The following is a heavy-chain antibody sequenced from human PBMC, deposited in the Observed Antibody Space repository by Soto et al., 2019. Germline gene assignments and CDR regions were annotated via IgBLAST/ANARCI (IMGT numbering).Heavy chain of an antibody. CDR3: AREIRGTTVTTGDHWFDP. CDR2: IYYSGST. CDR1: GGSISSGGYY. J-gene: IGHJ5*02. D-gene: IGHD4-17*01. V-gene: IGHV4-31*03. Sequence: QVQLQESGPGLVKPSQTLSLTCTVSGGSISSGGYYWSWIRQHPGKGLEWIGYIYYSGSTYYNPSLKSRVTISVDTSKNQFSLKLSSVTAADTAVYYCAREIRGTTVTTGDHWFDPWGQGTLVTVSS.